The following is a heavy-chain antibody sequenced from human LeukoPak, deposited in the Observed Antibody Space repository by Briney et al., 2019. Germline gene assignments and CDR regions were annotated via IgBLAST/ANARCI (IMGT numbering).Heavy chain of an antibody. CDR1: GGSVSSGSYY. CDR2: IYYSGST. Sequence: PSETLSLTCTVSGGSVSSGSYYWRWIRQPPGKGLEWIGYIYYSGSTNYNPSLKRRVTISVDTSKNQFSLKLSSVTAADTAVYYCARSRYSYGTVEDDAFDIWGQGTLVTVSS. J-gene: IGHJ3*02. D-gene: IGHD5-18*01. CDR3: ARSRYSYGTVEDDAFDI. V-gene: IGHV4-61*01.